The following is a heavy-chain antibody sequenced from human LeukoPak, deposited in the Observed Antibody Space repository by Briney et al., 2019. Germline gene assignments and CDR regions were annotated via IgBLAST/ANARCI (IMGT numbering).Heavy chain of an antibody. CDR2: ISSNGGST. J-gene: IGHJ5*02. V-gene: IGHV3-64D*09. D-gene: IGHD3-10*01. Sequence: GGSLRLSCSASGFTFSTSAMHWVHQPPGKGLEYVSAISSNGGSTYYADSVKGRFTISRDNSKNTLHLQMSSLRAEDTAVYYCVGVRWFGGSNWFDPWGQGTLVTVSS. CDR3: VGVRWFGGSNWFDP. CDR1: GFTFSTSA.